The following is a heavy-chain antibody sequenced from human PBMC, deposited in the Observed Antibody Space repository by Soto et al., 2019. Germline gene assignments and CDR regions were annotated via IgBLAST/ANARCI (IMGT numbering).Heavy chain of an antibody. Sequence: GGSLRLSCAASGVTFSSYAMTWAGHAPGKGLEWVSAISGSGGSTYYADSVKGRFTISRDNSKNTLYLQMNSLRAEDTAVYYCARDGTVYYHYGIYVWGQGTTVTGSS. V-gene: IGHV3-23*01. CDR1: GVTFSSYA. CDR3: ARDGTVYYHYGIYV. CDR2: ISGSGGST. J-gene: IGHJ6*02. D-gene: IGHD4-17*01.